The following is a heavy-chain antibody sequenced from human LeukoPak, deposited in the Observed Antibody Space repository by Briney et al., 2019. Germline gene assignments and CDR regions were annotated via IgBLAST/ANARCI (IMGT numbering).Heavy chain of an antibody. D-gene: IGHD5-12*01. J-gene: IGHJ4*02. Sequence: ASVKVSCKASGYTFTSYGISWVRQAPVQGLEWMGWISAYNGYANYAQKFQGRVTMTTDTSTSTVYMELRGLRSDDTAVYYCARGWLRSNYWGQGTLVTVSS. V-gene: IGHV1-18*01. CDR1: GYTFTSYG. CDR3: ARGWLRSNY. CDR2: ISAYNGYA.